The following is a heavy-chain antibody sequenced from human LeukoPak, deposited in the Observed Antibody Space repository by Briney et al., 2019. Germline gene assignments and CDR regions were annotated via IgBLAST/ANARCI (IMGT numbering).Heavy chain of an antibody. CDR3: ARMSSATLSWFDP. D-gene: IGHD2-2*01. V-gene: IGHV4-4*07. CDR2: IYTSGNT. J-gene: IGHJ5*02. Sequence: SETLSLTCTVSGGSISSYYWSWIRQPAGKGLEWIGRIYTSGNTKYNPSLKSRVTMSVDTSKNQFSLNLSSVTAADTAVYYCARMSSATLSWFDPWGQGTLVTVSS. CDR1: GGSISSYY.